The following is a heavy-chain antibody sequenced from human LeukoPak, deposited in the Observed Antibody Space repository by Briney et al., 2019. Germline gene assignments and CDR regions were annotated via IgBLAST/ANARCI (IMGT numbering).Heavy chain of an antibody. J-gene: IGHJ5*02. D-gene: IGHD6-13*01. CDR2: IYTSGST. Sequence: PSETLSLTCSVSGGSISSYYWSWIRQPAGKGLEWIGRIYTSGSTNYYPSLKSRVTMSVDTPKNQFSLKLSSVTAADTAVYYCARGAAGGLSWFDPWGQGTLVTVSS. V-gene: IGHV4-4*07. CDR1: GGSISSYY. CDR3: ARGAAGGLSWFDP.